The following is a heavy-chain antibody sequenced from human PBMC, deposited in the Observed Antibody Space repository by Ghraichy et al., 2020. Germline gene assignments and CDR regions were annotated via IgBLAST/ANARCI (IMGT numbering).Heavy chain of an antibody. CDR3: ARVYCSGGSCYTSDYYFDY. V-gene: IGHV3-72*01. CDR2: TRNKANSYTT. CDR1: GFTFSDHY. J-gene: IGHJ4*02. Sequence: SLNISCAASGFTFSDHYMDWVRQAPGKGLEWVGRTRNKANSYTTEYAASVKGRFTISRDDSKNSLYLQMNSLKTEDTAVYYCARVYCSGGSCYTSDYYFDYWGQGTLVTVSS. D-gene: IGHD2-15*01.